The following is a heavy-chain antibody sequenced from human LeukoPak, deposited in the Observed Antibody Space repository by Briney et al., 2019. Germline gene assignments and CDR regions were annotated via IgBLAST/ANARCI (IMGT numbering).Heavy chain of an antibody. J-gene: IGHJ4*02. CDR3: AREEPAGSIDY. D-gene: IGHD1-14*01. CDR1: GFVFNSHP. V-gene: IGHV3-64*01. Sequence: GGSLSLSCAASGFVFNSHPMHWVPQAPGKGLECVSAISGTVHDTYYANSVKGRFTISRDNSRNTLYLQMGSVRAEDTALYCCAREEPAGSIDYWGQGPLVTVPS. CDR2: ISGTVHDT.